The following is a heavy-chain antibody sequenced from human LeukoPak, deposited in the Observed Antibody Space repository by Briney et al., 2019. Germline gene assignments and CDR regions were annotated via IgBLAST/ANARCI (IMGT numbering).Heavy chain of an antibody. J-gene: IGHJ6*03. CDR1: GGSISSYY. D-gene: IGHD6-19*01. Sequence: PSETLSLTCTVSGGSISSYYWSWIRQPPGKGLEWIGYIYYSGSTNYNPSLKSRVTISVDTSKNQFSLKLSSMTAADTAVYYCARVGYSSGWQVYYYMDVWGKGTTVTVSS. V-gene: IGHV4-59*01. CDR2: IYYSGST. CDR3: ARVGYSSGWQVYYYMDV.